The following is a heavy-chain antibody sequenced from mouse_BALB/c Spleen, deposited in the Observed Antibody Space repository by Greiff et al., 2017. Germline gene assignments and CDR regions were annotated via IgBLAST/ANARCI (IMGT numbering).Heavy chain of an antibody. J-gene: IGHJ4*01. V-gene: IGHV1S81*02. CDR1: GYTFTSYY. CDR3: TRCDGYYDYAMDY. D-gene: IGHD2-3*01. Sequence: VKLVESGAELVKPGASVKLSCKASGYTFTSYYMYWVKQRPGQGLEWIGEINPSNGGTNFNEKFKSKATLTVDKSSSTAYMQLSSLTSEDSAVYYCTRCDGYYDYAMDYWGQGTSVTVSS. CDR2: INPSNGGT.